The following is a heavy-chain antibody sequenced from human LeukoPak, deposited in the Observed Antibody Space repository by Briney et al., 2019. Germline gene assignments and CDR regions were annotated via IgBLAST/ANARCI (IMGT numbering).Heavy chain of an antibody. CDR1: GGSISSGGYY. Sequence: LSLTCTVSGGSISSGGYYWSWIRQAPGKGLEWVSYISSSGSTIYYADSVKGRFTISRDNAKNSLYLQMNSLRAEDTAVYYCARGGGYSDYGNDYWGQGTLVTVSS. CDR2: ISSSGSTI. V-gene: IGHV3-11*01. D-gene: IGHD5-12*01. J-gene: IGHJ4*02. CDR3: ARGGGYSDYGNDY.